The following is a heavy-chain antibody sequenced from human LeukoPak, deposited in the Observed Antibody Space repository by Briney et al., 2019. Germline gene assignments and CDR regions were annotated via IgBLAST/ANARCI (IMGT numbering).Heavy chain of an antibody. Sequence: GGSLRLSCAASGFTFSSYAMSWVRQAPGKGLEWVSAISGSGGSTYYADSVKGRFTISRDNSKYTLYLQMNSLRAEDTAVYYRAKGYYYGSSGYYYPYYFDYWGQGTLVTVSS. CDR3: AKGYYYGSSGYYYPYYFDY. D-gene: IGHD3-22*01. CDR2: ISGSGGST. V-gene: IGHV3-23*01. J-gene: IGHJ4*02. CDR1: GFTFSSYA.